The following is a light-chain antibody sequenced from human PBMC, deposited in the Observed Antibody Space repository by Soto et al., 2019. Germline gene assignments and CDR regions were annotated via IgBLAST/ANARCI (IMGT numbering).Light chain of an antibody. CDR2: ATS. CDR3: QQYSDWPLT. J-gene: IGKJ4*01. Sequence: EIVMTQSPATLSVSPGERATLSCRASQSVGNNFAWYQQKPGQAPRLLIFATSTRATGVPDRFSGSGSGTEFTLTISSLQSEDFAVYYCQQYSDWPLTFGGGTKVEIE. CDR1: QSVGNN. V-gene: IGKV3-15*01.